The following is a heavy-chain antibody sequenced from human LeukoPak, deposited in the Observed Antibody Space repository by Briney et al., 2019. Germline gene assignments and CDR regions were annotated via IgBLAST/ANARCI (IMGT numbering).Heavy chain of an antibody. V-gene: IGHV1-3*01. CDR3: ARGRIFGSSWHSDAFDI. CDR1: GYTFTSYA. D-gene: IGHD6-13*01. CDR2: INAGNGNT. J-gene: IGHJ3*02. Sequence: ASVKVSCKASGYTFTSYAMHWVRQAPGQRLEWMGWINAGNGNTKYSQKFQGRVTITRDTSASTAYMELSSLRSEDTAVYYCARGRIFGSSWHSDAFDIWGQGTMVTVSS.